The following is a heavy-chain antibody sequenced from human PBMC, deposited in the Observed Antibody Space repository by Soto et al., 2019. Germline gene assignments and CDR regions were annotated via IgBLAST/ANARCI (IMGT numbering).Heavy chain of an antibody. Sequence: GGSLRLAXADSGFRFSSYSMSWVRQTPGKGLEWVAAITATGDRTYYADSVTGRFTISRGNSKKTHYLQMTSLRAEDTAMYYCATMNGYFEYWGQGTPVTVSS. CDR1: GFRFSSYS. CDR3: ATMNGYFEY. J-gene: IGHJ4*02. CDR2: ITATGDRT. V-gene: IGHV3-23*01. D-gene: IGHD3-22*01.